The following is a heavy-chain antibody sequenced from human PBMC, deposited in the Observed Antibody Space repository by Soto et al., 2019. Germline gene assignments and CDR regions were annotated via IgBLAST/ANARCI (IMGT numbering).Heavy chain of an antibody. D-gene: IGHD6-13*01. Sequence: PSETLSLTCTVSGGSISSGGYYWSWIRQHPGKGLEWIGYIYYSGSTYYNPSLKSRVTISVDTSKNQFSLKLSSVTAADTAVYYCARDRIAAAGNFDYWGQGTLVTVSS. CDR1: GGSISSGGYY. CDR3: ARDRIAAAGNFDY. V-gene: IGHV4-31*03. CDR2: IYYSGST. J-gene: IGHJ4*02.